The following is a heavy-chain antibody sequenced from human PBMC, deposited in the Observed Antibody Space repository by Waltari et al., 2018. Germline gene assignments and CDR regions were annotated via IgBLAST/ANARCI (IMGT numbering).Heavy chain of an antibody. D-gene: IGHD3-22*01. V-gene: IGHV3-7*01. J-gene: IGHJ4*02. CDR2: IREDGSRT. CDR3: AGPITLRGSC. CDR1: GCTFSEYW. Sequence: EVQLVQSGGGWVQPGGSLRLSGPAAGCTFSEYWMSWVRQSPGKGLEWVANIREDGSRTYYVDSVKGRFTISRDNAKNSLYLQMNSLRPGDTAVYFCAGPITLRGSCWGQGTLVTVSS.